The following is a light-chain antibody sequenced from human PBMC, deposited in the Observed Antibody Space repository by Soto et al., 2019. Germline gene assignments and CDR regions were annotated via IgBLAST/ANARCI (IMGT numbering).Light chain of an antibody. CDR3: ISYTGSSTSYV. Sequence: QSSLTQPASVSGSPGRSITISCTGTSSDVGAYNHVAWYQQHPGKAPKFMIYEVSNRPSGVSNRFSGSKSGNTASLTISGLQAEDEADYYCISYTGSSTSYVFGTGTKVTVL. CDR2: EVS. J-gene: IGLJ1*01. CDR1: SSDVGAYNH. V-gene: IGLV2-14*01.